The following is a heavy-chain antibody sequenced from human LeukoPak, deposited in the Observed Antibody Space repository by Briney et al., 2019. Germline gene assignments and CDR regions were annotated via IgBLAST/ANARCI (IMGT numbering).Heavy chain of an antibody. Sequence: ASVKVSCKASGYTFTSYDINWVRQATGQGLEWMGWMNPNSGNTGYAQKFQGRVTMTRNTSISTAYMELSSLRSEDTAVYYCARGMFYDFWGGYYAPSLDYWGQEPLVTVP. D-gene: IGHD3-3*01. CDR3: ARGMFYDFWGGYYAPSLDY. V-gene: IGHV1-8*01. J-gene: IGHJ4*02. CDR1: GYTFTSYD. CDR2: MNPNSGNT.